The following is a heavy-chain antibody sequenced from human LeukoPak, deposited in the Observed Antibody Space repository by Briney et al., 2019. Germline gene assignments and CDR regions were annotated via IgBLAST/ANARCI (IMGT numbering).Heavy chain of an antibody. CDR2: INHSGST. Sequence: SETLSLTCAVYGGSFSGYYWCWIRQPPGRGLEWMGEINHSGSTNYNTSLKSRVAISVDTSKNQFSLKLSSVTAADTAVYYCARVLRSNYYDVSGYCYAGFDPRGQGTLVTVSS. CDR1: GGSFSGYY. CDR3: ARVLRSNYYDVSGYCYAGFDP. D-gene: IGHD3-22*01. J-gene: IGHJ5*02. V-gene: IGHV4-34*01.